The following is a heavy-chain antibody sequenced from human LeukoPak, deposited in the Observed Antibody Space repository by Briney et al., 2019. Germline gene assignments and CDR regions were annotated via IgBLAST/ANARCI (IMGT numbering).Heavy chain of an antibody. CDR1: GFTFSSYA. Sequence: GRSLRLSCAASGFTFSSYAMHWVRQAPGKGLEWVAVISYDGSNKYYADSVKGRFTISRDNSKNTLYLQMNSLRVEDTAVYYCARTGIAVAGIDYWGQGTLVTVSS. D-gene: IGHD6-19*01. J-gene: IGHJ4*02. V-gene: IGHV3-30-3*01. CDR3: ARTGIAVAGIDY. CDR2: ISYDGSNK.